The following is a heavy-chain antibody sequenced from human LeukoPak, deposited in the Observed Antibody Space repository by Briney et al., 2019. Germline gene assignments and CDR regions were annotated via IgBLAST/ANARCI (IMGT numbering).Heavy chain of an antibody. Sequence: GGSLRLSCAGSGFTFGDYAMSWVRQAPGKGLEWVGFIRSTPYGGTTEYAASVKGRFTISRDDSKSFAYLQMNSLKTEDTAVYYCARDFGYSIGWTFDYWGQGILVTVSS. V-gene: IGHV3-49*04. CDR3: ARDFGYSIGWTFDY. CDR2: IRSTPYGGTT. J-gene: IGHJ4*02. D-gene: IGHD6-19*01. CDR1: GFTFGDYA.